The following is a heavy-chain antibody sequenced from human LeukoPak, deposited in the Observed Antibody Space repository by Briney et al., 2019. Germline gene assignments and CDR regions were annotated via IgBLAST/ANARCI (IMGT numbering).Heavy chain of an antibody. CDR3: ARGLITVFGVVTRGPDY. J-gene: IGHJ4*02. Sequence: ASVKVSCKASGYTFTSYGISWVRQAPGPRLKWLGWISAYNGNTNNAQKLQGRVTVTTDTSTCTAYMELRSLRSDDTAVYYCARGLITVFGVVTRGPDYWGQGTLVTVSS. D-gene: IGHD3-3*01. CDR1: GYTFTSYG. CDR2: ISAYNGNT. V-gene: IGHV1-18*01.